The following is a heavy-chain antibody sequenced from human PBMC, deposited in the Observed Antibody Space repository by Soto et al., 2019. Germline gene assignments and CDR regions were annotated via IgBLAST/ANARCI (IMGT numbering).Heavy chain of an antibody. J-gene: IGHJ6*02. D-gene: IGHD2-8*02. Sequence: PGGSLRLSCAASGFSFNSYAMHWVRQAPGKGLEWVSGITWNSGNKGYADSVKGRFTISRDNAKNTLYLQMNSLRAEDTALYYCAKSTGGTANGMGVWGQGATVTVS. CDR1: GFSFNSYA. CDR2: ITWNSGNK. CDR3: AKSTGGTANGMGV. V-gene: IGHV3-9*01.